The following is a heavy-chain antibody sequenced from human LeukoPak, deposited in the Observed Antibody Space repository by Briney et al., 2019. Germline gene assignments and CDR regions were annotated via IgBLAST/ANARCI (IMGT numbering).Heavy chain of an antibody. Sequence: PSETLSLTCAVYGGSFSGYYWSWIRQPSGKGLEWIGEINHSGSTNYNPSLKSRVTISVDTSKNQFSLKLSSVTAADTAVYYCARVTTRSWFDPWGQGTLVTVSS. J-gene: IGHJ5*02. CDR3: ARVTTRSWFDP. V-gene: IGHV4-34*01. CDR1: GGSFSGYY. D-gene: IGHD4-11*01. CDR2: INHSGST.